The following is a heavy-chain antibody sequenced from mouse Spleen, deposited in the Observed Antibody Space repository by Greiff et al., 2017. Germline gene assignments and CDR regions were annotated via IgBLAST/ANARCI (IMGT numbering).Heavy chain of an antibody. CDR2: ISSGGGNT. CDR1: GFTFSSYA. D-gene: IGHD1-1*01. J-gene: IGHJ1*01. Sequence: EVMLVESGGGLVKLGGSLKLSCAASGFTFSSYAMSWVRQTPEKRLEWVATISSGGGNTYYPDSVKGRFTISRDNAKNTLYLQMSSLKSEDTAMYYCARPYYYGSSYDWYFDVWGAGTTVTVSS. V-gene: IGHV5-9*01. CDR3: ARPYYYGSSYDWYFDV.